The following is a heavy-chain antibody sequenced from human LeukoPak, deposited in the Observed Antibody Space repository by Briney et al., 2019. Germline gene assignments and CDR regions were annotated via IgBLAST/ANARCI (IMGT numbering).Heavy chain of an antibody. CDR3: ARHPDSSSWYWFDP. D-gene: IGHD6-13*01. CDR2: IYYSGST. J-gene: IGHJ5*02. Sequence: SETLSLTCTVSGGSISSYYWRWIRQPPGKGLEWIGYIYYSGSTNYNPSLKSRVTISVDTSKNQFSLKLSSVTAADTAVYYCARHPDSSSWYWFDPWGQGTLVTVSS. V-gene: IGHV4-59*08. CDR1: GGSISSYY.